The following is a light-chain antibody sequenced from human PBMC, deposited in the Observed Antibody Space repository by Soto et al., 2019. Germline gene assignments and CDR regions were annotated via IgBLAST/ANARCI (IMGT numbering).Light chain of an antibody. CDR2: YAS. V-gene: IGKV3-15*01. J-gene: IGKJ3*01. Sequence: EVVMTQSPATLSVSPGERVTLSCRASESVHRNLAWYQQKPGQGPSLLIYYASTRATGVPDRFTGSGSGTEFTLTISSLQSEDVGVYHCQHYSNWPPTFGPATKVEIK. CDR1: ESVHRN. CDR3: QHYSNWPPT.